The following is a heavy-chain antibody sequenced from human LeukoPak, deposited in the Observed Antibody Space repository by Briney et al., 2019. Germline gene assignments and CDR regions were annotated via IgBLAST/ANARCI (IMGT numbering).Heavy chain of an antibody. CDR3: ARGLARYYYDSSIPVYFDY. CDR2: ISAYNGNT. Sequence: ASVKVSCKASGYTFTSYGISWVRQAPGQGLEWMGWISAYNGNTNYAQKLQGRVTMTTDTSTSTAYMELGSLRSDDTAVYYCARGLARYYYDSSIPVYFDYWGQGTLVTVSS. D-gene: IGHD3-22*01. J-gene: IGHJ4*02. V-gene: IGHV1-18*01. CDR1: GYTFTSYG.